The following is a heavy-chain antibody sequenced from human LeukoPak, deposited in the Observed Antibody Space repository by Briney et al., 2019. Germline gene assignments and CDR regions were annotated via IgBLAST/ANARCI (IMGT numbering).Heavy chain of an antibody. CDR3: ASSLITSARIPDY. CDR2: INPNSGGT. D-gene: IGHD3-22*01. V-gene: IGHV1-2*02. J-gene: IGHJ4*02. CDR1: GYSFTGYY. Sequence: ASVKVSCKASGYSFTGYYMHWVRQAPGQGLEWMGWINPNSGGTNYAQKFQGRVTMTRDTSISTAYMELSRLRSDDTAVYYCASSLITSARIPDYWGQGTLVTVSS.